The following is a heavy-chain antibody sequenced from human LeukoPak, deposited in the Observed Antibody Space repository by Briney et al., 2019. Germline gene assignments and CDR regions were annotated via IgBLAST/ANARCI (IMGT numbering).Heavy chain of an antibody. D-gene: IGHD6-6*01. J-gene: IGHJ4*02. Sequence: PGGSLRLSCAPSRFTLSGHLISWVRQALGKGLEWVANTNQGGSDKYYVDSVKGRCTISRENANNLLYLQMNSLRGEDTGVYFRKRDRSSAEDDWGQGTLVTVSS. V-gene: IGHV3-7*01. CDR2: TNQGGSDK. CDR1: RFTLSGHL. CDR3: KRDRSSAEDD.